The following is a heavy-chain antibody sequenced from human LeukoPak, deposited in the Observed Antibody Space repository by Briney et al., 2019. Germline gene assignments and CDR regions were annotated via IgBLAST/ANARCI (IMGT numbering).Heavy chain of an antibody. CDR1: GGSISSYY. Sequence: SETLSLTCTVSGGSISSYYWSWIRQPPGKGLEWIGYIYYSGSTNYNPSLKSRVTISVDTSKNQFSLKLSSVTAADTAVYYCARGVHDYGDYYYYYMDVWGKGTTVTISS. J-gene: IGHJ6*03. D-gene: IGHD4-17*01. V-gene: IGHV4-59*01. CDR3: ARGVHDYGDYYYYYMDV. CDR2: IYYSGST.